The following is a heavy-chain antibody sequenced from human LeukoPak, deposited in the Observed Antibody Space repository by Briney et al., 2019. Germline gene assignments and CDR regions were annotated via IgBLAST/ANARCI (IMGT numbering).Heavy chain of an antibody. V-gene: IGHV4-59*01. CDR2: IYYSGST. CDR3: ARVLGRPSLYYGMDV. D-gene: IGHD3-16*01. Sequence: SETLSLTCSVSGGSISTYYWSWIRQPPGKGLEWIGYIYYSGSTNYNPSLKSRVTISIDTSKNQFSLKLSSVTAADTAVYYCARVLGRPSLYYGMDVWGQGTTVTVSS. CDR1: GGSISTYY. J-gene: IGHJ6*02.